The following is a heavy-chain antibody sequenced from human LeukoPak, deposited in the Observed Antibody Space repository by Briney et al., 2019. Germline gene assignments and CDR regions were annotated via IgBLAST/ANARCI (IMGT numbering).Heavy chain of an antibody. J-gene: IGHJ6*02. D-gene: IGHD3-22*01. V-gene: IGHV3-33*01. CDR3: ARGLLLPNYYYYGMDV. CDR1: GFTFSSYG. CDR2: IWYDGSNK. Sequence: GGSLRLSCAASGFTFSSYGMHWVRQAPGKGLEWVAVIWYDGSNKYYADSVKGRFTISRDNSKNTLYLQMNSLRAEDTAVCYCARGLLLPNYYYYGMDVWGQGTTVTVSS.